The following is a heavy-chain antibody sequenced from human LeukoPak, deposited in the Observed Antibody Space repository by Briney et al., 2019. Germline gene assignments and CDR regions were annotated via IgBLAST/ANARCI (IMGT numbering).Heavy chain of an antibody. V-gene: IGHV3-23*01. Sequence: PGGSLRLSCAASGFTFSTYAMSWVRQARGKGLEWGSAISGTGNSPYYGDSVKGRFTISRDNSKNTLYLQMNSLRAEDTGVYYCAKIVAISGRPREGFDYWGHGTLVTVSS. CDR1: GFTFSTYA. D-gene: IGHD1-26*01. CDR2: ISGTGNSP. CDR3: AKIVAISGRPREGFDY. J-gene: IGHJ4*01.